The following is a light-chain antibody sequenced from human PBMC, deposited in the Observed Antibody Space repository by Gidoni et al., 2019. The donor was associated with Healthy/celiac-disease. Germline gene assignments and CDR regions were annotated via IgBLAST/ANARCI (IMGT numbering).Light chain of an antibody. V-gene: IGLV3-19*01. CDR1: SLRIDD. Sequence: SSQLTQHPAVSVALGRPVRLLCQGDSLRIDDASWYQQKPGQAPVLVIYGKNNRPSGIPDRFSGSSSGNTASLTITGAQAEDEADYYCNSRDSSGNHLGVFGTGTKVTVL. CDR3: NSRDSSGNHLGV. CDR2: GKN. J-gene: IGLJ1*01.